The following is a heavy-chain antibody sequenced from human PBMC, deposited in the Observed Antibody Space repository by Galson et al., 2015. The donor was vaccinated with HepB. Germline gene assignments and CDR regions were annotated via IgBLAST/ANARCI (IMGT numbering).Heavy chain of an antibody. CDR3: ARCEVATVTIWCAFDI. D-gene: IGHD4-17*01. CDR2: INAGNGNT. J-gene: IGHJ3*02. V-gene: IGHV1-3*01. Sequence: KVSCKASGYTFTSYAMHWVRQAPGQRLEWMGWINAGNGNTKYSQKFQGRVTITRDTSASTAYMELSSLRSEDTAVYYCARCEVATVTIWCAFDIWGQGTMVTVSS. CDR1: GYTFTSYA.